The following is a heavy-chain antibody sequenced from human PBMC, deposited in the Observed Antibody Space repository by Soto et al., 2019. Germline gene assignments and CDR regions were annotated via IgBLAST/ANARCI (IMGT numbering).Heavy chain of an antibody. CDR2: ISGSGGST. CDR1: GFTFSSYA. J-gene: IGHJ4*02. V-gene: IGHV3-23*01. D-gene: IGHD3-3*01. Sequence: GGSLRLSCAASGFTFSSYAMSWVRQAPGKGLEWVSAISGSGGSTYYADSVKGRFTISRDNSKNTLYLQMNSLRAEDTAAYYCAVFWSGYYTSRSFDYWGQGTLVTVSS. CDR3: AVFWSGYYTSRSFDY.